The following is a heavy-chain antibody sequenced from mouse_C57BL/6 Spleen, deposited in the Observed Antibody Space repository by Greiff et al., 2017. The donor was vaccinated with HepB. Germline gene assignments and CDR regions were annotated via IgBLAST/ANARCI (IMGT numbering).Heavy chain of an antibody. CDR2: IDPETGGT. CDR1: GYTFTDYE. CDR3: TRERSRYFDV. J-gene: IGHJ1*03. V-gene: IGHV1-15*01. Sequence: QVQLKQSGAELVRPGASVTLSCKASGYTFTDYEMHWVKQTPVHGLEWIGAIDPETGGTAYNQKFKGKAILTADKSSSTAYMELRSLTAEDSAVYYCTRERSRYFDVWGTGTTVTVSS.